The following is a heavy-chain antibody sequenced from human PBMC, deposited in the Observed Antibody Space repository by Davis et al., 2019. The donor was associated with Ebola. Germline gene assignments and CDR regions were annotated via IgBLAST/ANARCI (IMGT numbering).Heavy chain of an antibody. CDR2: ISGSGSTR. V-gene: IGHV3-11*04. Sequence: GESLKISCAASGFTFSDYYMSWIRQAPGKGLEWVSYISGSGSTRFYADSVKGRFTISRDNSKNTLYLQMNSLRAEDTAVYYCAKDVAVTSAFDIWGQGTMVTVSS. D-gene: IGHD4-17*01. J-gene: IGHJ3*02. CDR1: GFTFSDYY. CDR3: AKDVAVTSAFDI.